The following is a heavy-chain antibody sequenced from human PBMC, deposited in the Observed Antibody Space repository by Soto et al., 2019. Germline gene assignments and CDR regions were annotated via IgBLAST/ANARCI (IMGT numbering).Heavy chain of an antibody. CDR2: INHSGST. D-gene: IGHD7-27*01. J-gene: IGHJ4*02. CDR3: ARGWGRIFDY. V-gene: IGHV4-34*01. Sequence: SETLSLTCAVYGGSFSGYYWSWIRQPPGKGLEWIGEINHSGSTNYNPSLKSRVTISVDTSKNQFSLKLSSVTAADTTVYYCARGWGRIFDYWGQGTLVTVSS. CDR1: GGSFSGYY.